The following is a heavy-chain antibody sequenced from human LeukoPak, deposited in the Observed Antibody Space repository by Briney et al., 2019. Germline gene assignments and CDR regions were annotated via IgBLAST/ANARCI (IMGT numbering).Heavy chain of an antibody. D-gene: IGHD2-15*01. CDR1: GFTFTTYW. V-gene: IGHV3-7*03. CDR3: ASHIDVAAGFDF. J-gene: IGHJ4*02. CDR2: IKQDGTEK. Sequence: GGSLRLSCAASGFTFTTYWMSWVRQAPGKGLEWVANIKQDGTEKYYVDSVKGRFTISRDNAKNSLYLQMNSLRAEDTAVYYCASHIDVAAGFDFWGQGSLVTVSS.